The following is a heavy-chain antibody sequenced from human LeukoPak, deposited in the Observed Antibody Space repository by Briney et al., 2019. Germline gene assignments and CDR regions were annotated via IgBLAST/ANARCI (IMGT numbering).Heavy chain of an antibody. CDR1: GFTFSSYA. J-gene: IGHJ4*02. D-gene: IGHD4/OR15-4a*01. CDR2: ISGSGDSGSGDTT. CDR3: ARRAGAYSHPYDY. Sequence: GGSLRLSCAASGFTFSSYAMSWVRQAPGKGLEWVSGISGSGDSGSGDTTYYADSVKGRFTISRDDSKNTLYLQMNSLRAEDTAVYYCARRAGAYSHPYDYWGQGTLVTVSS. V-gene: IGHV3-23*01.